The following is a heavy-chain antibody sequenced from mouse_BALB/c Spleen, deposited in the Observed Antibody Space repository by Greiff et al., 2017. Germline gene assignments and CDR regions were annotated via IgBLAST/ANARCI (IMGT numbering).Heavy chain of an antibody. V-gene: IGHV1S56*01. CDR2: IYPGNVNT. J-gene: IGHJ2*01. Sequence: VQLQQSGPELVKPGASVRISCKASGYTFTSYYIHWVKQRPGQGLEWIGWIYPGNVNTKYNEKFKGKATLTADKSSSTAYMQLSSLTSEDSAVYFCARTHYYGSSAFDYWGQGTTLTVSS. D-gene: IGHD1-1*01. CDR3: ARTHYYGSSAFDY. CDR1: GYTFTSYY.